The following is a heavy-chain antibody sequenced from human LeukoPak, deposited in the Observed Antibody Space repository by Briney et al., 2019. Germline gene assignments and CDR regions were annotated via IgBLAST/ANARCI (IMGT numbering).Heavy chain of an antibody. CDR1: GFTFSSYG. CDR3: AKEPLKSYYYDSSGYYDFDY. CDR2: ISGSGGST. D-gene: IGHD3-22*01. J-gene: IGHJ4*02. Sequence: GGTLRLSCAASGFTFSSYGMSWVRQAPGKGLEWVSAISGSGGSTYYADSVKGRFTISRDNSKNTLYLQMNSLRAEDTAVYYCAKEPLKSYYYDSSGYYDFDYWGQGTLVTVSS. V-gene: IGHV3-23*01.